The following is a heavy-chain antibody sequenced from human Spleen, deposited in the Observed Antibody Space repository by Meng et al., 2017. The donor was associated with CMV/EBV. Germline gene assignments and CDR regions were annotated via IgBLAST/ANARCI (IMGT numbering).Heavy chain of an antibody. CDR1: GYNFASYG. J-gene: IGHJ6*02. Sequence: ASVKVSCKASGYNFASYGLSWVRQAPGQGLEWMGWISTYSGNTEYAQKVQGRVTMTTDTSTRTVYMELRSLRSDDTAVYYCARVSSGPTIWNYYYYYGMDVWGQGTTVTVSS. D-gene: IGHD3-3*01. V-gene: IGHV1-18*01. CDR2: ISTYSGNT. CDR3: ARVSSGPTIWNYYYYYGMDV.